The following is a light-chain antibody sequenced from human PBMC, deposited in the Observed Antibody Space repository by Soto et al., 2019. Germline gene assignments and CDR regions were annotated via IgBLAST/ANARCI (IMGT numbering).Light chain of an antibody. J-gene: IGKJ5*01. CDR3: QQYKNSPP. CDR1: QSVRSH. CDR2: AAS. V-gene: IGKV3-15*01. Sequence: IVMTPSPATLSVSPGEGATLSCRASQSVRSHLAWYKQQPGPPPRLLIYAASTRATGIPARFSGSGFGTEFTLTISRLQSEEFAVYYRQQYKNSPPFGQGTQVEIK.